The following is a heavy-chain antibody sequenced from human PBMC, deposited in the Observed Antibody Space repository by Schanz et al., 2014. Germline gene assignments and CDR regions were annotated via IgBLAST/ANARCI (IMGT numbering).Heavy chain of an antibody. Sequence: QVQLVQSGTQVKKPGASVKVSCKASGYTLSAYSLHWVRQAPGQGLEWMGIVNPSVRGTHFAREFQGKITVTNHTSTSTVYMELSGLRSEDTAVYYCAGAFDSSGYYFDYWGQGTLVTVSS. CDR2: VNPSVRGT. CDR1: GYTLSAYS. V-gene: IGHV1-46*03. J-gene: IGHJ4*02. CDR3: AGAFDSSGYYFDY. D-gene: IGHD3-22*01.